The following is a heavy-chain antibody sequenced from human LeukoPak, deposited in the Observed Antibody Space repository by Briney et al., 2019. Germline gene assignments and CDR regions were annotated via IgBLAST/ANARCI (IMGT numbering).Heavy chain of an antibody. CDR3: ARDNRGYDY. CDR1: GFTFRNFA. D-gene: IGHD5-12*01. Sequence: GGSLRLSCAASGFTFRNFAMSWVRQAPGKGLEWISYITSSSSAIYYTDSVKGRFTVSRDNAKNSLYLQMNSLRAEDTAVYYCARDNRGYDYWGQGTLVTVSS. J-gene: IGHJ4*02. V-gene: IGHV3-48*04. CDR2: ITSSSSAI.